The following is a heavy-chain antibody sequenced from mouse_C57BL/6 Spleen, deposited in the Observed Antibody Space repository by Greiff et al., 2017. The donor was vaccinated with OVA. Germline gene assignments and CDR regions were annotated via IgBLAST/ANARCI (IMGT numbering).Heavy chain of an antibody. Sequence: EVMLVESGGGLVKPGGSLKLSCAASGFTFSSYAMSWVRQTPEKRLEWVATISDGGSYTYYPDNVKGRFTISRDNAKNNLYLQMSHLKSEDTAMYYCARGGGLLRFAYWGQGTLVTVSA. CDR2: ISDGGSYT. CDR3: ARGGGLLRFAY. V-gene: IGHV5-4*03. CDR1: GFTFSSYA. D-gene: IGHD2-3*01. J-gene: IGHJ3*01.